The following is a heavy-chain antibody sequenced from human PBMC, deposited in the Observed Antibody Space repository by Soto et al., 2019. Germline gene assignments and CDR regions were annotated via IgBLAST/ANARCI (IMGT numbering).Heavy chain of an antibody. V-gene: IGHV4-59*01. CDR1: GGSISGSY. CDR3: ARSVAVPGAHIDY. Sequence: PSETLSLTCSVSGGSISGSYWSWIRQSPGKGLEWLGYVYYTGSTNDSPSLRRRVSISVDTSKNEFSLRLSSVTAADTAVYFCARSVAVPGAHIDYWGQGTQVTVSS. D-gene: IGHD6-19*01. J-gene: IGHJ4*02. CDR2: VYYTGST.